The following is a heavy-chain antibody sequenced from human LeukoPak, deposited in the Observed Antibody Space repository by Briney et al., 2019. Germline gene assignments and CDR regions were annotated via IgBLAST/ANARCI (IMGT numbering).Heavy chain of an antibody. CDR2: IKQDGSEK. D-gene: IGHD5-24*01. Sequence: GGSLRLSCAASGFTFSSYWMSWVRQAPGKGLEWVANIKQDGSEKYYVDSVKGRFTISRDNAKNSLYLQMNSLRAEDTAVYYCAKSPYGSDREFDYWGQGTLVTVSS. V-gene: IGHV3-7*03. CDR1: GFTFSSYW. J-gene: IGHJ4*02. CDR3: AKSPYGSDREFDY.